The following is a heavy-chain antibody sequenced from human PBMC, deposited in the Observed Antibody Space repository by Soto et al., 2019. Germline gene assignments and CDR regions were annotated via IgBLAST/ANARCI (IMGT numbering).Heavy chain of an antibody. V-gene: IGHV4-59*01. CDR1: GGMTSRYD. Sequence: SGGMTSRYDRNVCRLPPGKGLEWIGYIYYSESTNYNPSLKSRVIISVDTSKNQFSLRLSSVTAADTAVYYCVRAYYATSGYRRASWGQGPLVSV. CDR2: IYYSEST. J-gene: IGHJ5*02. CDR3: VRAYYATSGYRRAS. D-gene: IGHD3-22*01.